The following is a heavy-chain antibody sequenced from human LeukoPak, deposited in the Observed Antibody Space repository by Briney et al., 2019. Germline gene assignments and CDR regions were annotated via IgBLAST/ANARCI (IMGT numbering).Heavy chain of an antibody. V-gene: IGHV4-59*12. CDR3: ASSPLYDILTGNYRPAYYFDY. CDR2: IYYSGST. CDR1: GGSTSSYY. J-gene: IGHJ4*02. Sequence: SETLSLTCTVSGGSTSSYYWSWIRQPPGKGLEWIGYIYYSGSTNYNPSLKSRVTMSVDTSKNQFSLKLSSVTAADTAVYYCASSPLYDILTGNYRPAYYFDYWGQGTLLTVSS. D-gene: IGHD3-9*01.